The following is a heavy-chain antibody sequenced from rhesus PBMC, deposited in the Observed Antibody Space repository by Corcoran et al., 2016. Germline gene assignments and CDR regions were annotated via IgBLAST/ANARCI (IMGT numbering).Heavy chain of an antibody. Sequence: VQLQESGPGLVKPSETLSLTCAVSGASDSNKLWSWIRQFPGKGLEGMGEIQESGGSNSNPRVPCRMSISIDGPKTEISLRLRSVTVADTAVYYCARDDTVADDWGQGLMVTVSS. CDR2: IQESGGS. V-gene: IGHV4-80*01. D-gene: IGHD4-23*01. CDR1: GASDSNKL. CDR3: ARDDTVADD. J-gene: IGHJ4*01.